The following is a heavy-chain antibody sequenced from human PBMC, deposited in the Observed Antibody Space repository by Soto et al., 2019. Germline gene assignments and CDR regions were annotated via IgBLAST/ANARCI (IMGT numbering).Heavy chain of an antibody. J-gene: IGHJ4*02. D-gene: IGHD2-15*01. V-gene: IGHV3-33*01. CDR3: ARGQLPAATTYFDF. Sequence: HPGGSLRLSCAASGFTVSSYAIHWVRQAPGRGLEWVAIIWFDGSNKYYADSVKGRFSICRDNSKNTLFLQMDSLRAEDTAVYYCARGQLPAATTYFDFWGQGTLVTVSS. CDR1: GFTVSSYA. CDR2: IWFDGSNK.